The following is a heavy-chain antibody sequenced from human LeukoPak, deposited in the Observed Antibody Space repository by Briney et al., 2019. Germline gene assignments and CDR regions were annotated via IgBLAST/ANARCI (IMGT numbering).Heavy chain of an antibody. CDR3: ARDPSFRSAALTLQGWFDP. Sequence: GRSLRLSCAASGFTFSSYAMHWVRQAPGKGLEWVAVISYDGSNKYYADSVKGRFTISRDNSKNTLYLQMNSLRAEDTAVYCCARDPSFRSAALTLQGWFDPWGQGTLVTVSS. D-gene: IGHD2-15*01. CDR2: ISYDGSNK. J-gene: IGHJ5*02. CDR1: GFTFSSYA. V-gene: IGHV3-30-3*01.